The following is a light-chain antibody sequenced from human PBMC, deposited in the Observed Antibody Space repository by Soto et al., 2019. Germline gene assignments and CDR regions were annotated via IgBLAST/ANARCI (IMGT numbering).Light chain of an antibody. CDR1: QTISNY. CDR2: ATS. V-gene: IGKV1-39*01. Sequence: DIQMTQSPSSLSASVGERVTITCRASQTISNYLNWYQQTPGRAPKLLIYATSTLQSGVPSRFSGSGSVTDFTLTISRLQPEDSSTYYCQQTYSTPYTFGQGTKLEIK. CDR3: QQTYSTPYT. J-gene: IGKJ2*01.